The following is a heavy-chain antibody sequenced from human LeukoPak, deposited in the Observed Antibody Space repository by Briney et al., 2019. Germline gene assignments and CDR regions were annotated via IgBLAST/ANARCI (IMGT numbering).Heavy chain of an antibody. D-gene: IGHD2-2*01. CDR3: AKNFGMPPDY. V-gene: IGHV3-30*18. CDR2: ISYDGSNK. Sequence: GGSLRLSCAASGFTFSSYGMHWVRQAPGKGLEWVAVISYDGSNKYYADSVKGRFTISRDYSKNTLYLQMNSLRAEDTAVYYCAKNFGMPPDYWGKGTLVTVSS. CDR1: GFTFSSYG. J-gene: IGHJ4*02.